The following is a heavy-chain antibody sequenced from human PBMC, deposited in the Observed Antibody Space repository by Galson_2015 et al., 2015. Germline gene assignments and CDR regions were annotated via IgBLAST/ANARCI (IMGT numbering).Heavy chain of an antibody. CDR2: INAGNGNT. J-gene: IGHJ4*02. CDR1: GYTFTSYA. D-gene: IGHD3-10*01. CDR3: ARDAPWYYGSGSYLY. V-gene: IGHV1-3*01. Sequence: SVKVSCKASGYTFTSYAMHWVRQAPGQRLEWMGWINAGNGNTKYSQKFQGRVTITGDTSASTAYMELSSLRSEDTAVYYCARDAPWYYGSGSYLYWGQGTLVTVSS.